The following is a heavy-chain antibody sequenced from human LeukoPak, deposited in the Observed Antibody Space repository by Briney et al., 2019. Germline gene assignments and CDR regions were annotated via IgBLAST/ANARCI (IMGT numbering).Heavy chain of an antibody. J-gene: IGHJ4*02. CDR3: ARGTSGLVTTNDY. CDR2: INTNTVNP. D-gene: IGHD3/OR15-3a*01. V-gene: IGHV7-4-1*02. Sequence: ASVKVSCKASGYTFTNYAMNWVRQAPGQGLEWMGWINTNTVNPTYAQGFTGRFVFSLDTSVSTAYLQISSLKAEDTAVYYCARGTSGLVTTNDYWGQGTLLTVSS. CDR1: GYTFTNYA.